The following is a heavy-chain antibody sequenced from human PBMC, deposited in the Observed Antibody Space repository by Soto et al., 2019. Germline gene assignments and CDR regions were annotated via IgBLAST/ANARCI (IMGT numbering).Heavy chain of an antibody. V-gene: IGHV5-51*01. D-gene: IGHD2-15*01. CDR1: GYSFTSYW. Sequence: GESLKISCKGSGYSFTSYWIGWVRQMPGKGLEWMGIIYPGDSDTRYSPSFQGQVSISADKSISTAYLQWSSLKASDTAMYYCARRSCNGGSCYSNFDSWGQGTLVTVSS. J-gene: IGHJ4*02. CDR2: IYPGDSDT. CDR3: ARRSCNGGSCYSNFDS.